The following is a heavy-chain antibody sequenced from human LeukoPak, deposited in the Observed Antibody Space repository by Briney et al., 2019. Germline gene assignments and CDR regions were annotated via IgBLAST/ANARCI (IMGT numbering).Heavy chain of an antibody. V-gene: IGHV3-23*01. D-gene: IGHD2-21*01. CDR1: GFTFSTYA. Sequence: GGSLRLSCAASGFTFSTYAMSWVRQAPGKGLEWVSAISGGGGSSYYADSVKGRFTISRDNSNNTLYLQMNSLRAEDTAAYYCAKRRDCFDIWGQGTMVTVSS. J-gene: IGHJ3*02. CDR2: ISGGGGSS. CDR3: AKRRDCFDI.